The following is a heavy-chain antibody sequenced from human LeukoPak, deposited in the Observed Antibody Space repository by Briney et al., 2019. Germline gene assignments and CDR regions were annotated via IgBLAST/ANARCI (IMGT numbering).Heavy chain of an antibody. J-gene: IGHJ6*02. CDR3: ARAKARGSGYYYYGMDV. CDR2: ISAYNGNT. V-gene: IGHV1-18*01. CDR1: GYTFTSYG. D-gene: IGHD3-10*01. Sequence: ASVKVSCKASGYTFTSYGISWVRQAPGQGLEWMGWISAYNGNTNYAQKLQGSVTMTTDTSTSTAYMELRSLRSDDTAVYYCARAKARGSGYYYYGMDVWGQGTTVTVSS.